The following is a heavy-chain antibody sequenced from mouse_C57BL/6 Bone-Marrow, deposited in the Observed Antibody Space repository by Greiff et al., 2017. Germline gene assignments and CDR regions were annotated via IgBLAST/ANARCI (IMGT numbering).Heavy chain of an antibody. CDR3: ARSGPPGRSLYY. CDR1: GYTFTSYW. Sequence: QVQLQQPGAELVKPGASVKMSCKASGYTFTSYWITWVKQRPGQGLEWIGDIYPASGRTNYNEKFKSKAILTVDTSTNTAYMQLSSLTSEDSAFFYCARSGPPGRSLYYWGQGTTLTVS. J-gene: IGHJ2*01. V-gene: IGHV1-55*01. D-gene: IGHD3-1*01. CDR2: IYPASGRT.